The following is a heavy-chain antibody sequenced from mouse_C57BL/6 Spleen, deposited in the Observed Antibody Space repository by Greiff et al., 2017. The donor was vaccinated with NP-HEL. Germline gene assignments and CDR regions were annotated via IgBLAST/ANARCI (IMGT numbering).Heavy chain of an antibody. J-gene: IGHJ1*03. V-gene: IGHV1-47*01. Sequence: VQLVASGAELVKPGASVKMSCKASGYTFTTYPIEWMKQNHGKSLEWIGNFHPYNDDTKYNEKFKGKATLTVEKSSSTVYLDLRRFTSFHSAVSSFARHYYGAYFDVWGTGTTVTVSS. CDR1: GYTFTTYP. CDR3: ARHYYGAYFDV. D-gene: IGHD1-2*01. CDR2: FHPYNDDT.